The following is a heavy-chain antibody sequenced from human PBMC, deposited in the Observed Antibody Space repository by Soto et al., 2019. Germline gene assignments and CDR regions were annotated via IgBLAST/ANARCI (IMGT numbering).Heavy chain of an antibody. Sequence: QLQLQESGPGLVKPSETLSLTCTVSGGSISSGSYYWGWIRQPPGKGLEWIGTIYYGGSTNYNPSLKSPLTISVDTSKNQSSLKLTSVTAADTAVYYCARQGGSGRSHDYWGQGTLVTVSS. V-gene: IGHV4-39*01. CDR1: GGSISSGSYY. CDR3: ARQGGSGRSHDY. CDR2: IYYGGST. J-gene: IGHJ4*02. D-gene: IGHD3-10*01.